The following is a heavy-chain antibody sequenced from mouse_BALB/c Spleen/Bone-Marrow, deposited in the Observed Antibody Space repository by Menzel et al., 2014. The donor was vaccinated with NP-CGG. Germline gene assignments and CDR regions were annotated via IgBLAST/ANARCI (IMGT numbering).Heavy chain of an antibody. CDR1: GFSLTSYG. V-gene: IGHV2-6-1*01. CDR2: IWSDGST. Sequence: VKLVESGPGLVAPSQSLSITGTISGFSLTSYGVHWVRQPPGKGLEWLVVIWSDGSTTYNSALKSGLSISKDNSKSQVFLKMNSLQTDDTAMYYCARRGSFYAMDYWGQGTSVTVSS. J-gene: IGHJ4*01. CDR3: ARRGSFYAMDY.